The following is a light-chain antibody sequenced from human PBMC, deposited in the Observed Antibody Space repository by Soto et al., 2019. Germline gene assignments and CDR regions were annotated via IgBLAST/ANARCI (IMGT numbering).Light chain of an antibody. V-gene: IGKV3-11*01. J-gene: IGKJ4*01. CDR1: QSVSRY. CDR3: QQRSNWLLT. Sequence: EIVLTQSPATLSLSPGERATLSCRASQSVSRYLAWYQQKPGQAPRSLTYDKSNRATGIPPRFSGSGSGTDFTLTISSLEPEDFAIYYCQQRSNWLLTFGGGTKVEIK. CDR2: DKS.